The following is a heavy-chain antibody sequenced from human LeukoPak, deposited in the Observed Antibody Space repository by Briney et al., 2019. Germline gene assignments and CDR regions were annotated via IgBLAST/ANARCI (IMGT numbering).Heavy chain of an antibody. D-gene: IGHD6-13*01. V-gene: IGHV3-30*02. CDR3: AKGGITVAMGFDP. CDR2: IRYDGSNK. CDR1: GFTFSSYG. J-gene: IGHJ5*02. Sequence: PGGSLRLSCAASGFTFSSYGMHWVRQAPGKGLEWVTFIRYDGSNKYYADSVKGRFTISRDNSKNTPYLQMNSLRAEDTAVYYCAKGGITVAMGFDPWGQGTLVTVSS.